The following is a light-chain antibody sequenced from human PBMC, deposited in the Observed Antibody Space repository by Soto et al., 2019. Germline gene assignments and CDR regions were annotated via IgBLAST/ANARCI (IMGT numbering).Light chain of an antibody. CDR3: QQYYSTPWT. Sequence: DMVMTQSPDSLAVSLGERATINCKSSQSVLYSSNNKNYLTWYQQKPGQPPKLLIYWASTRESGVPDRFSGSGSGTDFTLTISSLQAEDVAVYYSQQYYSTPWTFGQGTKVEIK. CDR2: WAS. V-gene: IGKV4-1*01. CDR1: QSVLYSSNNKNY. J-gene: IGKJ1*01.